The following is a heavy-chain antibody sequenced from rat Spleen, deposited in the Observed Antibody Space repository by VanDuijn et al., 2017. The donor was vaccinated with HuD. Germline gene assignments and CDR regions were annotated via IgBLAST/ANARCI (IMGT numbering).Heavy chain of an antibody. V-gene: IGHV5S13*01. CDR3: AKVSYGSFAY. CDR2: INTGGYNI. D-gene: IGHD1-7*01. CDR1: EFTFSTYV. J-gene: IGHJ3*01. Sequence: EVQLVESGGGLVQPGRSLKLSCATSEFTFSTYVMAWVRQAPTKGLEWVASINTGGYNIFYRDSVKGRFTISRDDAKNTLYLQMDSLRSEDTATYYCAKVSYGSFAYWGQGTLVTVSS.